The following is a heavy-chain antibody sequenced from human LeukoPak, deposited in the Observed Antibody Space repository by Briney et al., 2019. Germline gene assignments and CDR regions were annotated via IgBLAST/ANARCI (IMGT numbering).Heavy chain of an antibody. V-gene: IGHV3-33*01. CDR2: IWYDGSTK. D-gene: IGHD3-22*01. Sequence: GGSLRLSCASSGFSFSSYGMHWVRQAPGKGLEWVAVIWYDGSTKYYADSVRGRFATSRDNSTNTLYLQMNTLRAEDTAVYYCARSLRDSSGYYFDHWGQGTLVTVSS. CDR3: ARSLRDSSGYYFDH. J-gene: IGHJ4*02. CDR1: GFSFSSYG.